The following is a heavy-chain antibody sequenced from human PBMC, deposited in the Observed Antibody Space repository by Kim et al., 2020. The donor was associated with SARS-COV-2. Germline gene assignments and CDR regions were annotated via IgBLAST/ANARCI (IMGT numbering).Heavy chain of an antibody. CDR1: GFNFKKFG. CDR2: IRPEGDEK. J-gene: IGHJ4*02. CDR3: ARDGPNYNFDY. D-gene: IGHD4-4*01. Sequence: GGSLRLSCAASGFNFKKFGMHWVRQAPGKGLEWVTRIRPEGDEKFYPDSVKGRFSVSRDNSKNTIFLQMNGLRVDDTAVYYCARDGPNYNFDYWGRGVLVTVSP. V-gene: IGHV3-33*01.